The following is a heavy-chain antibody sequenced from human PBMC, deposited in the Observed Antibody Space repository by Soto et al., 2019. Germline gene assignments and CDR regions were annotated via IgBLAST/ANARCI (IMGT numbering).Heavy chain of an antibody. CDR2: IYYSGST. V-gene: IGHV4-31*03. CDR3: AREVITDNWFDP. Sequence: PSETLSLTCTVSGGSISSGGYYWSWIRQHPGKGLEWIGYIYYSGSTYYNPSLKSRVTISVDASKNQFSLKLSSVTAADTAVYYCAREVITDNWFDPWGQGTLVTVSS. J-gene: IGHJ5*02. D-gene: IGHD3-10*01. CDR1: GGSISSGGYY.